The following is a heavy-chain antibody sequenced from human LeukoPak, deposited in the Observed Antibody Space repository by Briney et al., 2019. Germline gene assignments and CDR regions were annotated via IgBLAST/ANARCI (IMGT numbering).Heavy chain of an antibody. V-gene: IGHV3-48*03. D-gene: IGHD5-24*01. CDR1: RFTFSSYE. Sequence: PGGSLRLSCAASRFTFSSYEMNWVRQASGKGLEWVSYISSSGSTIYYADSVKGRFTISRDNAKNSLYLQMNSLRAEDTAVYYCARAMRWLSDYWGQGTLVTVSS. CDR2: ISSSGSTI. CDR3: ARAMRWLSDY. J-gene: IGHJ4*02.